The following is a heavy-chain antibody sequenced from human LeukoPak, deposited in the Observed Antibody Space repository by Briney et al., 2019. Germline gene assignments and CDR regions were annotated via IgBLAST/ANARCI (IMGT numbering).Heavy chain of an antibody. D-gene: IGHD1-26*01. CDR3: SRESGPFCPFGY. CDR2: ISLAGQT. CDR1: GGSISGTNW. Sequence: SETLSLTCGVSGGSISGTNWWSWVRQPPGQGLEWIGEISLAGQTYYNPSLNGRVTMSLDKSSNQLSLHLTSVTAADTATYYCSRESGPFCPFGYWGQGTLVIVSS. J-gene: IGHJ4*02. V-gene: IGHV4/OR15-8*02.